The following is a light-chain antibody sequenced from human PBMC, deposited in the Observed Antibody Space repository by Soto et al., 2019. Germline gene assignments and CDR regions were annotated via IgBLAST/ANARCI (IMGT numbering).Light chain of an antibody. CDR2: GAS. CDR3: QQYGSSWT. V-gene: IGKV3-20*01. Sequence: EIVLTQSPGTLSLSPGERATLSGRASQSVSSSYLAWYQQKPGQAPRLLIYGASSRATGIPDRFSGSGSGKDLNLTISRLETEDFAVYYCQQYGSSWTFGRGTKVEI. J-gene: IGKJ1*01. CDR1: QSVSSSY.